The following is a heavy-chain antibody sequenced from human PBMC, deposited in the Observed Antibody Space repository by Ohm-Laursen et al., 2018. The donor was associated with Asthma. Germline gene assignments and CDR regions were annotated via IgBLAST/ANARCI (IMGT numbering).Heavy chain of an antibody. J-gene: IGHJ3*02. CDR1: GFTFSSYA. CDR2: ISGSGGST. D-gene: IGHD3-22*01. CDR3: AKVSYDSSGYPHDAFDI. V-gene: IGHV3-23*01. Sequence: SLRLSCSASGFTFSSYAMSWVRQAPGKGLEWVSAISGSGGSTYYADSVKGRFTISRDNSKNTLYLQMNSLRAEDTAVYYCAKVSYDSSGYPHDAFDIWGQGTMVTVSS.